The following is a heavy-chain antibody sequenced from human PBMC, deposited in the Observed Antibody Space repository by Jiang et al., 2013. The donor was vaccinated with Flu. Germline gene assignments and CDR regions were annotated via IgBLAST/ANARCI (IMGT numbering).Heavy chain of an antibody. J-gene: IGHJ6*02. CDR3: ARSSGGSRGYYYYEMDV. D-gene: IGHD2-15*01. CDR1: GGTFSSYA. CDR2: IITILGTP. V-gene: IGHV1-69*01. Sequence: GAEVKKPGSSVKVSCKASGGTFSSYAISWVRQAPGQGLEWMGGIITILGTPNYAQKFQGRVTITADESTRTAYMEVSNVRSADTAVYYCARSSGGSRGYYYYEMDVWGQGTTVTVSS.